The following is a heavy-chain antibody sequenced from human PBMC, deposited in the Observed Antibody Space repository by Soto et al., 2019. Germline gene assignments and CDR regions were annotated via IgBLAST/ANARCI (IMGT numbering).Heavy chain of an antibody. CDR1: GFNFCGFA. CDR2: ITWSSGNM. CDR3: AKELAFNAYGKVAS. V-gene: IGHV3-9*01. Sequence: VELVESGGDLVQPGRSPRISFAAPGFNFCGFALHLVPETSGKGLEWVSGITWSSGNMGYRDSFKGRFTISRDNAKKSLYLHMNSLRPEDSALYYCAKELAFNAYGKVASWGQGTLVTVSS. D-gene: IGHD3-3*02. J-gene: IGHJ4*02.